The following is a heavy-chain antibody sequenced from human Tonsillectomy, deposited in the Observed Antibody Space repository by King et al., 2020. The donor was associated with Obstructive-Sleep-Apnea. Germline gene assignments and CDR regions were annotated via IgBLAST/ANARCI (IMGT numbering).Heavy chain of an antibody. CDR1: GFTFDDYT. J-gene: IGHJ4*02. CDR3: AKSKTAMVSPPGY. D-gene: IGHD5-18*01. Sequence: VQLVESGGVVVQPGGSLRLSCAASGFTFDDYTMHWVRQAPGKGLEWVSLISWDGGSTYYADSVKGRFTISRDNSKNSLYLQMKSLRTEDTALFYCAKSKTAMVSPPGYWGQGTLVTVSP. CDR2: ISWDGGST. V-gene: IGHV3-43*01.